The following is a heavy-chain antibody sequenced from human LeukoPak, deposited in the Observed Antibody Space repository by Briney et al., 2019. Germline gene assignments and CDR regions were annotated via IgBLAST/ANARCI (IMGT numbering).Heavy chain of an antibody. V-gene: IGHV3-30*03. J-gene: IGHJ4*02. D-gene: IGHD3-3*01. CDR3: ARDGSYYDFWSGYYSSFDY. Sequence: GGSLRLSCAASGFTFSSYSMNWVRQAPGKGLEGVAVISYDGSNKYYADSVKGRFTISRDNSKNTLYLQMNSLRAEDTAVYYCARDGSYYDFWSGYYSSFDYWGQGTLVTVSS. CDR1: GFTFSSYS. CDR2: ISYDGSNK.